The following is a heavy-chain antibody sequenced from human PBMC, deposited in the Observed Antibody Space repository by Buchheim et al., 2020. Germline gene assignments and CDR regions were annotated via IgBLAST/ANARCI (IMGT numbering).Heavy chain of an antibody. Sequence: EVQLVESGGGLVQPGGSLRLSCAASGFTFSSYWMSWVRQAPGKGLEWVANIKQDGSGKYYVDSVKGRFTISRDNAKNSLYLQMNSLRAEDTAVYYCARVKVLLWFGEPIDNWFDPWGQGTL. D-gene: IGHD3-10*01. CDR3: ARVKVLLWFGEPIDNWFDP. CDR1: GFTFSSYW. V-gene: IGHV3-7*01. CDR2: IKQDGSGK. J-gene: IGHJ5*02.